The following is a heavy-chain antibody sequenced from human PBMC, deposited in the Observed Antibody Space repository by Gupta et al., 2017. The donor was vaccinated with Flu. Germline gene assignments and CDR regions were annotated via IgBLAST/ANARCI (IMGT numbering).Heavy chain of an antibody. J-gene: IGHJ4*02. CDR1: GFTFSRYA. Sequence: EVQLLASGGGLVQPGGSLRLSCAASGFTFSRYAMSWVRKAQGQGLGWVSAIRGSGGSTYYADSVKGRFTISRDNSKNTLYLQMNSLRAEDTAVYYCAKDSDFWSGYYTGGLDYWGQGTLVTVSS. CDR2: IRGSGGST. CDR3: AKDSDFWSGYYTGGLDY. D-gene: IGHD3-3*01. V-gene: IGHV3-23*01.